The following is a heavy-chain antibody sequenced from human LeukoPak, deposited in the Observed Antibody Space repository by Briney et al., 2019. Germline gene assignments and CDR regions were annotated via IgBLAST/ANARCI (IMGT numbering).Heavy chain of an antibody. V-gene: IGHV4-34*01. Sequence: SQTLSLTCTVSGGSISSYYWSWIRQPPGKGLEWIGEINHSGSTNYNPSLKSRVTISVDTSKNQFSLKLSSVTAADTAVYYCARGRVVGATFDYWGQGTLVTVSS. J-gene: IGHJ4*02. CDR3: ARGRVVGATFDY. D-gene: IGHD1-26*01. CDR2: INHSGST. CDR1: GGSISSYY.